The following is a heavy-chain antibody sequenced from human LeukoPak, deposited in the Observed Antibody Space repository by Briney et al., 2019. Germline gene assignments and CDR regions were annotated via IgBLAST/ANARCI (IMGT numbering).Heavy chain of an antibody. J-gene: IGHJ3*02. D-gene: IGHD3-9*01. CDR2: IYSGGST. CDR1: GFTVSSNY. Sequence: GGSLRLSCAASGFTVSSNYMSWVRQAPGKGLEWVSVIYSGGSTYYADSVKGRFTISRDNSKNTLYLQMNSLRAEDTAVYYCARDKSSGYDILTGYYLRGAFDIWGQGTMVTVSS. V-gene: IGHV3-66*01. CDR3: ARDKSSGYDILTGYYLRGAFDI.